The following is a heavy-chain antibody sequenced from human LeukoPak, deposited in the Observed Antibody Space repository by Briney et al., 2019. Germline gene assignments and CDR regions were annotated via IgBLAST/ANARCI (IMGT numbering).Heavy chain of an antibody. D-gene: IGHD3-22*01. CDR3: ARAHSSGYFPFDY. CDR1: GGSISGYY. V-gene: IGHV4-59*01. J-gene: IGHJ4*02. Sequence: SETLSLTCTVSGGSISGYYWSWIRQPPGKGLEWIGYIYYSGSTNYNPSLKSRVTISVDTSKNQFSLKLSSVTAADTAVHYCARAHSSGYFPFDYWGQGTLVTVSS. CDR2: IYYSGST.